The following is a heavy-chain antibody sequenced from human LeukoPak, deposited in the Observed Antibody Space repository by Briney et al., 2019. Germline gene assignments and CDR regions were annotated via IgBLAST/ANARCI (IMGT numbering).Heavy chain of an antibody. D-gene: IGHD4-17*01. Sequence: GRSLRLSCAASGFTFSSYGMHWVRQAPGKGLEWVAVISYDGSNKYYADSVKGRFTISRDNSKNTLYPQMNSLRAEDTAVYYCAKDAIDYGDSGPFDYWGQGTLVTVSS. J-gene: IGHJ4*02. CDR3: AKDAIDYGDSGPFDY. V-gene: IGHV3-30*18. CDR2: ISYDGSNK. CDR1: GFTFSSYG.